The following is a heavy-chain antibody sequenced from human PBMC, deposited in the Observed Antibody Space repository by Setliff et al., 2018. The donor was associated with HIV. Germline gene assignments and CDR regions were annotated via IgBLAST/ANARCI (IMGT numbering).Heavy chain of an antibody. J-gene: IGHJ3*02. D-gene: IGHD6-19*01. V-gene: IGHV1-69-2*01. CDR3: ATGPPLSSGWSQGAFDI. Sequence: ASVKVSCKASGYTFTDYYMHWVQQAPGKGLEWMGRVDPEDGETIYAEKFQGRVTITADTSTDTAYMELSSLRSEDTAVYYCATGPPLSSGWSQGAFDIWGRGTMVTVSS. CDR2: VDPEDGET. CDR1: GYTFTDYY.